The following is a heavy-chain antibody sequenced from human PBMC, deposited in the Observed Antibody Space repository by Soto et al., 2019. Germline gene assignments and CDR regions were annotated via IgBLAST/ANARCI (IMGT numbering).Heavy chain of an antibody. Sequence: SETLSLTCAVSGFSISSHYYWGWVRRPPGKGLEWIGNVWHTGTTYYNPSFENRVTLSVDTSKNQFSLSLTSVTAADTATYYCARVSFGKQLASLDFWGQGTLVTVSS. CDR1: GFSISSHYY. V-gene: IGHV4-38-2*01. CDR2: VWHTGTT. D-gene: IGHD3-10*01. J-gene: IGHJ4*02. CDR3: ARVSFGKQLASLDF.